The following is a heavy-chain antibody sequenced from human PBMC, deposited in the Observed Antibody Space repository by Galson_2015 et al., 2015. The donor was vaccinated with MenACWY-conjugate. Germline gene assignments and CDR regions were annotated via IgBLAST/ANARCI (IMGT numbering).Heavy chain of an antibody. CDR3: ARWEASLNAFDI. V-gene: IGHV4-59*01. CDR1: GGSITSYY. J-gene: IGHJ3*02. D-gene: IGHD1-26*01. CDR2: VHHTGST. Sequence: SETLSLTCTVSGGSITSYYWNWIRQPPGKGLEWIGYVHHTGSTSYRPSLRSRVTMSVDTSNSHFSLKLSSVTAADTAVCYCARWEASLNAFDIWGRGTMVTVSS.